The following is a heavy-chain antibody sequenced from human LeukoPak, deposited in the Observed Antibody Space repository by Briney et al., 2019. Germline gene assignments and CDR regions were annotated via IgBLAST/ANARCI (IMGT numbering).Heavy chain of an antibody. D-gene: IGHD1-1*01. CDR1: GFTFSSFF. J-gene: IGHJ4*02. CDR2: VSSNGDST. Sequence: PAGSLRLSCAASGFTFSSFFMHWVRQAPGKGLESVSAVSSNGDSTYYANSVKGRFTISRDNSKNTVYLQMGSLRPEDMAVYYCARRGNALNALDYWGQGTLVTVSS. CDR3: ARRGNALNALDY. V-gene: IGHV3-64*01.